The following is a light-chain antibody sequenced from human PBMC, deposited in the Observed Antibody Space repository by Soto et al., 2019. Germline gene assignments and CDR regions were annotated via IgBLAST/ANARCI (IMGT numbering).Light chain of an antibody. Sequence: QSALPRPASVSGSHGQSITISCTGTSSDVGSYNLVSWYQQHPGKAPKLIIYEDSKRPSGVSNRFSGSKSGNTASLTISGLQTEDEADYYCCSYADSSTYVFGTGTKLTVL. J-gene: IGLJ1*01. CDR1: SSDVGSYNL. CDR3: CSYADSSTYV. CDR2: EDS. V-gene: IGLV2-23*01.